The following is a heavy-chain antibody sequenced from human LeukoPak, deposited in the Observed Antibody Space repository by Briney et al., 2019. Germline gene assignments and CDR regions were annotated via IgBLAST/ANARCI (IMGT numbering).Heavy chain of an antibody. Sequence: PSQTLSLTCTVSGGSISSGGYYWSWIRQHPGKGLEWIGYIYYSGSTYYNPSLKSRVTISVDTSKNQFSLKLSSVTAADTAVYYCAGIHLGELSSINWFDPWGQGTLVTVSS. CDR3: AGIHLGELSSINWFDP. V-gene: IGHV4-31*03. D-gene: IGHD3-16*02. CDR2: IYYSGST. CDR1: GGSISSGGYY. J-gene: IGHJ5*02.